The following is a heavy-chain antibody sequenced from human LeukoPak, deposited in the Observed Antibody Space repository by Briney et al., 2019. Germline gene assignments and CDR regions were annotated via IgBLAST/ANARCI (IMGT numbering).Heavy chain of an antibody. CDR2: IFYNGNT. CDR1: GGSFSGYY. D-gene: IGHD1-14*01. J-gene: IGHJ5*02. Sequence: SETLSLTCAVYGGSFSGYYWSWIRQPPGKGLEWIANIFYNGNTYYNPSLKSRVTISIDTSNNQFSLKLISVTAADMAVYYCARLNKPGWFDPWSQGTLVTVSS. V-gene: IGHV4-34*12. CDR3: ARLNKPGWFDP.